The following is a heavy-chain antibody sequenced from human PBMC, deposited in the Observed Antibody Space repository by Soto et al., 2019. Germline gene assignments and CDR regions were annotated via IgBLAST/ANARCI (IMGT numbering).Heavy chain of an antibody. CDR1: GFTFSGYS. V-gene: IGHV3-21*01. D-gene: IGHD2-15*01. J-gene: IGHJ3*02. CDR3: ARALGYCSGGSCFSPNDAFDI. CDR2: ISSSSSYI. Sequence: GGSLRLSCAASGFTFSGYSMNWVRQAPGKGLEWVSSISSSSSYIYYADSVKGRFTISRDNAKNSLYLQMNSLRAEDTAVYYCARALGYCSGGSCFSPNDAFDIWGQGTMVTVSS.